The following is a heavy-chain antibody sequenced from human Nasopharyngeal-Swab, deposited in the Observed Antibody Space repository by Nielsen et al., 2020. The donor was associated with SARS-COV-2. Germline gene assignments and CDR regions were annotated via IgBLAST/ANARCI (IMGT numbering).Heavy chain of an antibody. Sequence: WVRQAPRQGLEWMGGIIPIFGTANYAQKFQGRVTITADESTSTAYMELSSLRSEDTAVYYCARDQRRGYSGYDHTYFDYWGQGTLVTVSS. J-gene: IGHJ4*02. CDR3: ARDQRRGYSGYDHTYFDY. V-gene: IGHV1-69*01. D-gene: IGHD5-12*01. CDR2: IIPIFGTA.